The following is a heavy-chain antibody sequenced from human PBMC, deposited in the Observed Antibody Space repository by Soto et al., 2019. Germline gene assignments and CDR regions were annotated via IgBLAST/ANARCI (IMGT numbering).Heavy chain of an antibody. V-gene: IGHV1-69*11. J-gene: IGHJ6*02. CDR3: ARDEMVVATGSRTWHYYYGMDV. D-gene: IGHD2-15*01. Sequence: QVQLVQSGAEVKKPGSSVKVSCKSSGGTFSTYAISWVRQAPGQGLEWMGGIIPILGTANYAQKFQGRVTITADESTNTVYMELISLRSEDTAVYYCARDEMVVATGSRTWHYYYGMDVWGQGTTVTVS. CDR1: GGTFSTYA. CDR2: IIPILGTA.